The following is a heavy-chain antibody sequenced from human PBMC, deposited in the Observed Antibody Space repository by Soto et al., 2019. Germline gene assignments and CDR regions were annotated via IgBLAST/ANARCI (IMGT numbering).Heavy chain of an antibody. Sequence: SETLSLTCTVSGGSIISGYWSWIRQPPGKGLEWIGYISYGGNTNYNPSLKSRVTMSVDTPKNQFSLRLSSVTTADTAVYYCAGLRGYAGSPIDYWGQGALVPV. CDR3: AGLRGYAGSPIDY. J-gene: IGHJ4*02. V-gene: IGHV4-59*01. CDR2: ISYGGNT. D-gene: IGHD2-15*01. CDR1: GGSIISGY.